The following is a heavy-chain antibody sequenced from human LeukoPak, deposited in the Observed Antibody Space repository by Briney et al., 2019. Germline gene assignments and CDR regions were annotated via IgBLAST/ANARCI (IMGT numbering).Heavy chain of an antibody. CDR1: GYTFTSYG. D-gene: IGHD3-9*01. CDR2: ISAYNGNT. V-gene: IGHV1-18*01. CDR3: ARVEDLYYDILTGYQGPNWFDP. J-gene: IGHJ5*02. Sequence: ASVKVSCKASGYTFTSYGISWVRQAPGQGLEWMGWISAYNGNTNYAQKLQDRVTMTTDTSTSTAYMELRSLRSDDTAVYYCARVEDLYYDILTGYQGPNWFDPWGQGTLVTVSS.